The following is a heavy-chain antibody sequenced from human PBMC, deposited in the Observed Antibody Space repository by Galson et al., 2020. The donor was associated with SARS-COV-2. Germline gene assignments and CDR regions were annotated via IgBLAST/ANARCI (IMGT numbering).Heavy chain of an antibody. J-gene: IGHJ4*02. CDR2: IYYSGST. CDR1: GGSISSSGYY. V-gene: IGHV4-39*01. CDR3: ARQEMFRGVLDYFDY. Sequence: SETLSLTCTVSGGSISSSGYYWGWIRQPPGMGLEWIATIYYSGSTYYNPSLMSRVTISVDTSKNQFSLELSSVTAADTAIYYCARQEMFRGVLDYFDYWGQGTLVTVSS. D-gene: IGHD3-10*01.